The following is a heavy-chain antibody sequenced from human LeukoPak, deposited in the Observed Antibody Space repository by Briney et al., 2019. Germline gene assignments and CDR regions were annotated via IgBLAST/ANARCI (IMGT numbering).Heavy chain of an antibody. CDR1: GYTFTAYY. CDR2: ISGYNGNT. CDR3: ARAWNGCSDY. V-gene: IGHV1-18*04. Sequence: GASVKVSCKAYGYTFTAYYLHWVRQAPGQGLEWMGWISGYNGNTNYAQKLQDRVTMTTDTSASTAYMELRSLRSDDTAVYYCARAWNGCSDYWGQGTLVTVSS. D-gene: IGHD4/OR15-4a*01. J-gene: IGHJ4*02.